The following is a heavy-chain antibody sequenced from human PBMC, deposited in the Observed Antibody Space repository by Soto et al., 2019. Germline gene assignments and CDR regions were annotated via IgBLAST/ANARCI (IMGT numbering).Heavy chain of an antibody. Sequence: GGSLRLSCAASGFTFSSYSMNWVRQAPGKGLEWVSSISSSSSYIYYADSVKGRFTISRDNAKNSLYLQMNSLRAEDAAVYYCARLTYRAGYSGSWSPPANWFHPWGQGTLVTLSS. CDR3: ARLTYRAGYSGSWSPPANWFHP. CDR2: ISSSSSYI. CDR1: GFTFSSYS. V-gene: IGHV3-21*01. D-gene: IGHD6-13*01. J-gene: IGHJ5*02.